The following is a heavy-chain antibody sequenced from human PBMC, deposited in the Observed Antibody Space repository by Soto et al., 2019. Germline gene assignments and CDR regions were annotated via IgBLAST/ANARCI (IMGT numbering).Heavy chain of an antibody. V-gene: IGHV4-30-2*01. Sequence: QLQLQESGSGLVKPSQTLSLTCAVSGGSISSGGYSWSWIRQPPGKGLEWIGYIYHSGSTYYNPSLKSRAAKSVDRAKNQFSLKLSFGTAADTAVYYCARISSPWGQGTLVTVSS. CDR2: IYHSGST. CDR3: ARISSP. J-gene: IGHJ5*02. D-gene: IGHD3-3*01. CDR1: GGSISSGGYS.